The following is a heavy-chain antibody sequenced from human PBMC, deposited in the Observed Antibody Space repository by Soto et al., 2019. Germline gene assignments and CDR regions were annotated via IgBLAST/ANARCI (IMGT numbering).Heavy chain of an antibody. J-gene: IGHJ4*02. D-gene: IGHD6-19*01. V-gene: IGHV4-34*01. CDR3: ARGEHNSGWYLAH. CDR2: IHYSGST. Sequence: QVQLQQWGAGLLKPTESLSLTCAVYDESFSSYYSSWIRQPPGKGLEWIGEIHYSGSTNYTPSLKSRVTISVEKSKNQFSLRLSSVTAADTAVYFCARGEHNSGWYLAHWGQGTLVTVSS. CDR1: DESFSSYY.